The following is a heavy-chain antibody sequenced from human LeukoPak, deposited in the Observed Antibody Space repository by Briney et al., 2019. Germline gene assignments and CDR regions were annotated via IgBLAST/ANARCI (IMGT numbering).Heavy chain of an antibody. V-gene: IGHV3-21*01. Sequence: NTGGSLRLSCAASGFTFSSYSMTWVRQAPGKGLEWLSSMSSGSRYIYYADSVRGRFTISRDNAKNSLYLLMNSLRAEDTAVYYCAKHYDSSGYYSDYWGQGTLVTVSS. J-gene: IGHJ4*02. D-gene: IGHD3-22*01. CDR2: MSSGSRYI. CDR1: GFTFSSYS. CDR3: AKHYDSSGYYSDY.